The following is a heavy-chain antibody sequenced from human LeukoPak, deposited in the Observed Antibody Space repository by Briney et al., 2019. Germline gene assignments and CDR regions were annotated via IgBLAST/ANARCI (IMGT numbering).Heavy chain of an antibody. CDR1: GGSISSGGYY. D-gene: IGHD3-10*01. Sequence: SQTLSLTCTVSGGSISSGGYYWSWIRQHPGKGLEWIGYIYYSGSIYYNPSLKSRVTISVDTSKNQFSLKLSSATAADTAVYYCARVTMVRGVIIMAFDIWGQGTMVTVSS. V-gene: IGHV4-31*03. J-gene: IGHJ3*02. CDR2: IYYSGSI. CDR3: ARVTMVRGVIIMAFDI.